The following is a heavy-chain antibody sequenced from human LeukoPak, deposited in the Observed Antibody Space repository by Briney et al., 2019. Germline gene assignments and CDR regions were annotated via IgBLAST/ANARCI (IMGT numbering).Heavy chain of an antibody. CDR1: GGTFSSYA. J-gene: IGHJ5*02. CDR2: IIPIFGTA. CDR3: ARSATLNGNWFDP. D-gene: IGHD2-15*01. V-gene: IGHV1-69*05. Sequence: SVKVSCKASGGTFSSYAISWVRQAPGQGLEWRGGIIPIFGTANYAQKFQGRVTITTDESTSTAYMELSSLRSEDTAVYYCARSATLNGNWFDPWGQGTLVTVSS.